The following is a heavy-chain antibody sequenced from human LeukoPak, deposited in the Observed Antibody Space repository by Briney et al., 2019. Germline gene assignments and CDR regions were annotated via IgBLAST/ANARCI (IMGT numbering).Heavy chain of an antibody. V-gene: IGHV3-15*01. CDR3: TTDGYSPSGRDSY. J-gene: IGHJ4*02. CDR2: IKSKTDGGTT. D-gene: IGHD2-2*03. Sequence: GGSLRLSCAASGFTFSNTWMSWVRQAPGKGLEWDGRIKSKTDGGTTDYAAPVKGRFTISRDDSKNTLYLQMNSLKTEDTAVYYCTTDGYSPSGRDSYWGQGTLVTVSS. CDR1: GFTFSNTW.